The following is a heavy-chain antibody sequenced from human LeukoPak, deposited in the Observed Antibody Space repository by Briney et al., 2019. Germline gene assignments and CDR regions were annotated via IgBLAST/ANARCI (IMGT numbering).Heavy chain of an antibody. CDR1: GGSISSGSYY. CDR2: IYTSGST. Sequence: SETLSLTCTVSGGSISSGSYYWRWLRQPAGKGLEWVGRIYTSGSTYYNPSLKSRVTISVDTSKNQFSLKLSSVTAADTAVYYCARVNWRSYNWFDPWGQGTLVTVSS. J-gene: IGHJ5*02. D-gene: IGHD1-1*01. CDR3: ARVNWRSYNWFDP. V-gene: IGHV4-61*02.